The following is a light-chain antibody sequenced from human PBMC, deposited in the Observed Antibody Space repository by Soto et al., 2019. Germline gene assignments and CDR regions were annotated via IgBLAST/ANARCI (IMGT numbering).Light chain of an antibody. V-gene: IGKV3-20*01. CDR2: GTF. Sequence: EIVLTQSPGTLSLSPGERATLSCMASHSFSIGDLACYQQKPGQPPRLRIYGTFHRATGLPDRFSGSGSGTDFTLTISRVEPEDFAVYYCHCQDYGGSSVYTFGQGTKLEIK. CDR3: HCQDYGGSSVYT. J-gene: IGKJ2*01. CDR1: HSFSIGD.